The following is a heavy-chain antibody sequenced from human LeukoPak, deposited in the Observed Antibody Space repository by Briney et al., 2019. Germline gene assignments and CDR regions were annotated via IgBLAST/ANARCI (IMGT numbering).Heavy chain of an antibody. CDR1: GFTFSSYG. D-gene: IGHD1-14*01. J-gene: IGHJ4*02. V-gene: IGHV3-30*18. CDR3: AKSHLYKPRYYFDY. CDR2: ISYDGSNR. Sequence: GGSLRLSCAASGFTFSSYGMHWVRQAPGKGLEWVAVISYDGSNRYYADSVKGRFTISRDNSKNTLYLQMDSLRTEDTATYYCAKSHLYKPRYYFDYWGQGTLVTVSS.